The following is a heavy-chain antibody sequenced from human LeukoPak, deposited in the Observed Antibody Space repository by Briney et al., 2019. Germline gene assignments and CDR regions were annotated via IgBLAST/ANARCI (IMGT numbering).Heavy chain of an antibody. Sequence: ASVKVSCKASGYTFTSYAMNWARQAPGQGLEWMGWINTNTGNPTYAQGFTGRFVFSLDTSVSTAYLQISSLKAEDTAVYYCARVRGIAVAAPSPYYYYMDVWGKGTTVTVSS. D-gene: IGHD6-19*01. J-gene: IGHJ6*03. CDR2: INTNTGNP. V-gene: IGHV7-4-1*02. CDR1: GYTFTSYA. CDR3: ARVRGIAVAAPSPYYYYMDV.